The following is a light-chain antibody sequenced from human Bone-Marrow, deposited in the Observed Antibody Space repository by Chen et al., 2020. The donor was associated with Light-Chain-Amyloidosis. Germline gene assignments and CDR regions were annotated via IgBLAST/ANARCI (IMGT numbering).Light chain of an antibody. CDR2: RDT. Sequence: SYELTQPPSVSVSPGQTARITCSGDALPTKYAYWYQQKPGPAPVLVIHRDTERPSGISERLSGSSSGTTATLTISGVQAEDEADYHCQSADRSGTYEVIFGGGAKLTVL. J-gene: IGLJ2*01. V-gene: IGLV3-25*03. CDR1: ALPTKY. CDR3: QSADRSGTYEVI.